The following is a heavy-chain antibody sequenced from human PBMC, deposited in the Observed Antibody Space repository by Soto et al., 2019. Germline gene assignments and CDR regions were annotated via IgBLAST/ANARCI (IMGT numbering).Heavy chain of an antibody. Sequence: QVQLVQSGAAVKEPGASVRLSCKTSGYLFTSFSLHWVRQAPGQGPEWMGWINPANGDLKYSPKFQGSVTIDRDTLSTTAYLGLHRLKFEDTAVYYCARRGRDSYFTSDCLLALDVWGRGTMVTVS. V-gene: IGHV1-3*01. CDR1: GYLFTSFS. CDR2: INPANGDL. J-gene: IGHJ3*01. CDR3: ARRGRDSYFTSDCLLALDV. D-gene: IGHD2-8*01.